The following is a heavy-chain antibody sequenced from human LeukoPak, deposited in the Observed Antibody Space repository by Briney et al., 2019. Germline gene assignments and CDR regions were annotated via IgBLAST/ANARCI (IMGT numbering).Heavy chain of an antibody. J-gene: IGHJ4*02. D-gene: IGHD2-2*01. Sequence: SGPTLVKPTQTLTLTCTFSGFSLSTSEVGVGWIRQPPGKALEWLALIYWNDDKRYSPSLKSRLTITKDTSKNQVVLTMTSMDPVDTATHFCAHIARYCSGSTCYFSSGLGYWGQGTLVAVSS. CDR2: IYWNDDK. CDR3: AHIARYCSGSTCYFSSGLGY. CDR1: GFSLSTSEVG. V-gene: IGHV2-5*01.